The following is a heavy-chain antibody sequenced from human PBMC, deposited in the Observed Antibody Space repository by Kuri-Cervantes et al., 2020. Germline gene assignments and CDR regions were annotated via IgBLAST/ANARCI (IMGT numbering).Heavy chain of an antibody. V-gene: IGHV1-18*01. J-gene: IGHJ4*02. Sequence: ASVKVSCKASGYTFTNYGISWVRQAPGQGLEWMGWISTYDGDTNFARRLQGRVTITRDTSASTAYMELSSLRSEDTAVYYCASSSRRGYYDSSSYYAFDYWGQGTLVTVSS. CDR3: ASSSRRGYYDSSSYYAFDY. CDR1: GYTFTNYG. D-gene: IGHD3-22*01. CDR2: ISTYDGDT.